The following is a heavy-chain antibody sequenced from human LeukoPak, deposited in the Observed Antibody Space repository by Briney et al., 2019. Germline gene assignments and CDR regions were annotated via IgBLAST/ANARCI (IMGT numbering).Heavy chain of an antibody. CDR3: ASRSGRGYCTSTSCYDC. Sequence: GASVKVSCKASGGTLSSYAISWVRQAPGQGLEWMGRIIPIFDITNFAQKFQGRVTITADKSTSTAYMELSSLRSEDTAVYYCASRSGRGYCTSTSCYDCWGQGTLVTVSS. CDR1: GGTLSSYA. V-gene: IGHV1-69*04. D-gene: IGHD2-2*01. J-gene: IGHJ4*02. CDR2: IIPIFDIT.